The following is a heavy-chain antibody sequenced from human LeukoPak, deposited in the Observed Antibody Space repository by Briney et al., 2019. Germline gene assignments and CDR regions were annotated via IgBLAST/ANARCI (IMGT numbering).Heavy chain of an antibody. CDR1: GYTFTGYY. CDR2: IIPIFGTA. CDR3: ARGRRIDILTVGLYYYYYMDV. Sequence: SVKVSCKASGYTFTGYYMHWVRQAPGQGLEWMGGIIPIFGTANYAQKFQGRVTITADESTSTAYMELSSLRSEDTAVYYCARGRRIDILTVGLYYYYYMDVWGKGTTVTISS. J-gene: IGHJ6*03. D-gene: IGHD3-9*01. V-gene: IGHV1-69*13.